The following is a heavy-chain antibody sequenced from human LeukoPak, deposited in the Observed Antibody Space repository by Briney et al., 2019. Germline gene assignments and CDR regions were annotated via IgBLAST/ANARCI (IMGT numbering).Heavy chain of an antibody. J-gene: IGHJ4*02. CDR1: GYTFTSYG. CDR3: ARAPGITGTDWLYYFDY. CDR2: IIPIFGTA. D-gene: IGHD1-20*01. Sequence: SVKVSCKASGYTFTSYGISWVRQAPGQGLEWMGGIIPIFGTANYAQKFQGRVTITADESTSTAYMELSSLRSEDTAVYYCARAPGITGTDWLYYFDYWGQGTLVTVSS. V-gene: IGHV1-69*13.